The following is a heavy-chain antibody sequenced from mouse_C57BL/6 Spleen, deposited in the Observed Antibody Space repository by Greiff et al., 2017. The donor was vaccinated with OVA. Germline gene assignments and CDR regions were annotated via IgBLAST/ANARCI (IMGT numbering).Heavy chain of an antibody. CDR3: ARYDYDGGTAWFAY. D-gene: IGHD2-4*01. CDR2: IDPNSGGT. Sequence: QVQLKQPGAELVKPGASVKLSCKASGYTFTSYWMHWVKQRPGRGLEWIGRIDPNSGGTKYNEKFKSKATLTVDKPSSTAYMQLSSLTSEDSAVYYCARYDYDGGTAWFAYWGQGTLVTVSA. J-gene: IGHJ3*01. V-gene: IGHV1-72*01. CDR1: GYTFTSYW.